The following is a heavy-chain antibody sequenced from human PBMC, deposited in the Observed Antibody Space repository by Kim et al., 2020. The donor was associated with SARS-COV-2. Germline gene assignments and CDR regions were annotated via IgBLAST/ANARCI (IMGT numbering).Heavy chain of an antibody. D-gene: IGHD2-2*01. Sequence: SETLSLTCTVSGGSISSGGYYWSWIRQHPGKGLEWIGYIYYSGSTYYNPSLKSRVTISVDTSKNQFSLKLSSVTAADTAVYYCARAHLDPHIVVVPAAIGNWFDPWGQGTLVTVSS. V-gene: IGHV4-31*03. CDR1: GGSISSGGYY. CDR3: ARAHLDPHIVVVPAAIGNWFDP. J-gene: IGHJ5*02. CDR2: IYYSGST.